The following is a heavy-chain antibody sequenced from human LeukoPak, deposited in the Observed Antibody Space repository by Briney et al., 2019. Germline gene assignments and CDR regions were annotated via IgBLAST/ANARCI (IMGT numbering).Heavy chain of an antibody. Sequence: PSETLSLTCTVSGYSISSGYYWGWIRQPPGKGLEWIGSIYHSGSTYYNPSLKSRVTISVDTSKNQFSLKLTSVTAADTAVYYCARIKDFVVVIAATRMYYFDSWGQGTLVTVSS. CDR2: IYHSGST. D-gene: IGHD2-15*01. J-gene: IGHJ4*02. V-gene: IGHV4-38-2*02. CDR1: GYSISSGYY. CDR3: ARIKDFVVVIAATRMYYFDS.